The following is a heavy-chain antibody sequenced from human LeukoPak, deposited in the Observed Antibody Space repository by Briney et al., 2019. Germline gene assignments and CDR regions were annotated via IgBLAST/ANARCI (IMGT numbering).Heavy chain of an antibody. V-gene: IGHV1-18*01. CDR2: ISAYDGDT. CDR3: ARVLGLYYYYGMDV. J-gene: IGHJ6*02. D-gene: IGHD3/OR15-3a*01. Sequence: ASVKVSCKVSGYTFASYGTGWVRQAPGQGLEWMGGISAYDGDTIYAQKFQGRVTMTTDTSTNTAYMELRSLRSDDTAVYYCARVLGLYYYYGMDVWGQGTTVIVSS. CDR1: GYTFASYG.